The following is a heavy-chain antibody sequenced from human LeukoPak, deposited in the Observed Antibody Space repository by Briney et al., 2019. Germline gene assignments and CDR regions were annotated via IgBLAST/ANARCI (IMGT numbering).Heavy chain of an antibody. Sequence: GGSLRPSCPVSGFSIGDSAMSSARQAPGKGLEWVGFIRSKAYGGTTEYAASVKGRVTISRYDANSIAYLQMNSLKTEDTAVYYCTRDCSSTSCYDGYYYGMDVWGQGTTVTVSS. CDR3: TRDCSSTSCYDGYYYGMDV. V-gene: IGHV3-49*04. CDR1: GFSIGDSA. CDR2: IRSKAYGGTT. D-gene: IGHD2-2*01. J-gene: IGHJ6*02.